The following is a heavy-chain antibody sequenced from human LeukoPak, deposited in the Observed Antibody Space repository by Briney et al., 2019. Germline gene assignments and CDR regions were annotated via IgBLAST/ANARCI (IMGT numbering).Heavy chain of an antibody. J-gene: IGHJ4*02. Sequence: PGGSLRLSCAASGFTFSSYGMHWVRQAPGKGLEWVAVISYDGSNKYYADSVKGRFTISRDNSKNTLYLQMNSLRAEDTAVYHCAKDSRYCSGGSCYSGFDYWGQGTLVTVSS. V-gene: IGHV3-30*18. CDR1: GFTFSSYG. CDR3: AKDSRYCSGGSCYSGFDY. D-gene: IGHD2-15*01. CDR2: ISYDGSNK.